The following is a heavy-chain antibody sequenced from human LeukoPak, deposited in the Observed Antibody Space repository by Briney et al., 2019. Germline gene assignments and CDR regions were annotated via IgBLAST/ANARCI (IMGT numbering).Heavy chain of an antibody. Sequence: TGGSLRLSCAASGFTFSSYGMHWVRQAPGKGLEWVAVIWYDGSNKYYADSVKGRFTISRDNSKNTLYLQMNSLRAEDTAVYYCAKEDIVVVPAAIPPLFYFDYWGQGTLVTVSS. CDR2: IWYDGSNK. D-gene: IGHD2-2*01. V-gene: IGHV3-30*02. CDR1: GFTFSSYG. J-gene: IGHJ4*02. CDR3: AKEDIVVVPAAIPPLFYFDY.